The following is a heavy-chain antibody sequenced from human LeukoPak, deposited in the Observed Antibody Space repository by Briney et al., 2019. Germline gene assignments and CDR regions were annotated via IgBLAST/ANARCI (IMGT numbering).Heavy chain of an antibody. CDR2: ISSSSNYI. Sequence: RAGGSLRLSCAASGFIFSNYNMNWVRQAPGKGLEWVSSISSSSNYIYYADSVKGRFTISRDNAKNSLYLQMNSLRAEDTAVYYCARDKWTPGYWGQGTLVTVSS. V-gene: IGHV3-21*01. CDR1: GFIFSNYN. J-gene: IGHJ4*02. CDR3: ARDKWTPGY. D-gene: IGHD1-26*01.